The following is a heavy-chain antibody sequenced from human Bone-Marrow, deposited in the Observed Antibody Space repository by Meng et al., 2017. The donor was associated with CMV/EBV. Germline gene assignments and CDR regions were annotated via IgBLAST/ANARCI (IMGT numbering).Heavy chain of an antibody. J-gene: IGHJ4*02. V-gene: IGHV3-23*01. Sequence: GESLKISCAASGFTFTTYDMNWVRQAPGKGLEWVSAITGGGAKTFYADAVKGRFTISRDNSKNMLSLQMNSLRAEDTAIYYCARGYSGGPSCWGQGTLVTFSS. CDR1: GFTFTTYD. CDR2: ITGGGAKT. CDR3: ARGYSGGPSC. D-gene: IGHD5-12*01.